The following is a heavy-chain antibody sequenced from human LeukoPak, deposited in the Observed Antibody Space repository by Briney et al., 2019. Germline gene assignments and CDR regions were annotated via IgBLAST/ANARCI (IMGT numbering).Heavy chain of an antibody. Sequence: GGSLRLSCAASGFTFSTYGMHWVRQAPGKGLEWVALIWNDGSKNLHADSVQGRFTISRDNSKSTLCLQMNSLRAEDTAVYYCAKQLGYCSDGSCYFPYWGQGTLVTVSS. CDR1: GFTFSTYG. D-gene: IGHD2-15*01. CDR3: AKQLGYCSDGSCYFPY. J-gene: IGHJ4*02. V-gene: IGHV3-33*06. CDR2: IWNDGSKN.